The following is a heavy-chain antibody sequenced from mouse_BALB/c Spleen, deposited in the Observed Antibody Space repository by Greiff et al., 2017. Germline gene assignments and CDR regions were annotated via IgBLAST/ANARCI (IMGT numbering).Heavy chain of an antibody. V-gene: IGHV6-6*02. CDR2: IRLKSNNYAT. CDR1: GFTFSNYW. Sequence: EVKLQESGGGLVQPGGSMKLSCVASGFTFSNYWMNWVRQSPEKGLEWVAEIRLKSNNYATHYAESVKGRFTISRDDSKSSVYLQMNNLRAEDTGIYYCTRGKSLGRAMDYWGQGTSVTVSS. D-gene: IGHD6-1*01. CDR3: TRGKSLGRAMDY. J-gene: IGHJ4*01.